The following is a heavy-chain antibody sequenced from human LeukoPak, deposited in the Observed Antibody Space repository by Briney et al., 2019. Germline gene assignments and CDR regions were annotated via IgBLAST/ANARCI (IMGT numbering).Heavy chain of an antibody. D-gene: IGHD6-19*01. CDR2: IIPIFGTA. CDR1: GGTFSSYA. J-gene: IGHJ4*02. CDR3: ARAPGGYSGWYHFYYLDY. Sequence: SVKVSCKASGGTFSSYAISWVRQAPGQGLEWMGGIIPIFGTANYAQKFQGRVTITADESTSTAYMELSSLRSEDTAVYYCARAPGGYSGWYHFYYLDYWGQGTLVTVSS. V-gene: IGHV1-69*01.